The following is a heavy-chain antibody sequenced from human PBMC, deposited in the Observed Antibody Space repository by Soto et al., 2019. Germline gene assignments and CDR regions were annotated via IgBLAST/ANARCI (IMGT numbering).Heavy chain of an antibody. Sequence: GGSLRLSCAASGFTFSSYGMHWVRQAPGKGLEWVAVIWYDGSNKYYADSVKGRFTISRDNSKNTLYLQMNSLRAEDTAVYYCARDRSTYGGVPIFDYWGQGTLVTVSS. D-gene: IGHD2-2*01. J-gene: IGHJ4*02. CDR1: GFTFSSYG. CDR3: ARDRSTYGGVPIFDY. CDR2: IWYDGSNK. V-gene: IGHV3-33*01.